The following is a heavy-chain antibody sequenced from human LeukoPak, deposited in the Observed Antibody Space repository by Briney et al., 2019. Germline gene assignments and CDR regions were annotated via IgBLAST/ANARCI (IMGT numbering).Heavy chain of an antibody. CDR1: GFTFSNAW. Sequence: GGSLRLSCAASGFTFSNAWISWVRQAPGKGLEWVGRIKSKTDGGTTDYAAPVEGRFTISRDDSKNTLYLQMNSLKTEDTAVYYCTTEIMVRGTTNFDYWGQGTLVTVSS. CDR2: IKSKTDGGTT. J-gene: IGHJ4*02. V-gene: IGHV3-15*01. D-gene: IGHD3-10*01. CDR3: TTEIMVRGTTNFDY.